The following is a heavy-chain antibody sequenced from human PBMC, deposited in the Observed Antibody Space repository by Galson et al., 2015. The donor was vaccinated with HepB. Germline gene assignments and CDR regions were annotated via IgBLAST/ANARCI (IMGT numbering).Heavy chain of an antibody. CDR1: GFTFSNPG. V-gene: IGHV3-33*01. CDR2: IWFDGSNK. CDR3: ARGISAGDLRPWYFDL. J-gene: IGHJ2*01. D-gene: IGHD7-27*01. Sequence: SLRLSCAASGFTFSNPGMHWVRQAPGKGLEWVSLIWFDGSNKYYGDSVKGRFSISRDNSKKMLYLQMNSLGAEDTAVYYCARGISAGDLRPWYFDLWGRGTLVTVSS.